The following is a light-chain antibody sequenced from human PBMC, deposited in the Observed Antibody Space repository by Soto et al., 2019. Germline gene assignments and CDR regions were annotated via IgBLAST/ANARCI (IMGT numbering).Light chain of an antibody. Sequence: IVLTQSPATLSLSPGERATLSCRASESVSRIFLAWYQYKPGQAPRLLIYGASSRATGVPDRFSGSGSGTDFTLTISRLEPEDFALYYCQQYGSSPYTFGQGTKLEIK. CDR1: ESVSRIF. CDR2: GAS. V-gene: IGKV3-20*01. CDR3: QQYGSSPYT. J-gene: IGKJ2*01.